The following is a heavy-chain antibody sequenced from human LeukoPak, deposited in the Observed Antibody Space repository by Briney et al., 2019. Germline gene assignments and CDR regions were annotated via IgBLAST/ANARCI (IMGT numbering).Heavy chain of an antibody. V-gene: IGHV1-69*02. Sequence: GASVKVSCKASGGTFSSYTISWVRQDPGQGLEWMGRIIPILGIANYAQKFQGRVTITADKSTSTAYMELSSLRSEDTAVYYCASPVAVAGTHSDYWGQGTLVTVSS. D-gene: IGHD6-19*01. CDR2: IIPILGIA. CDR1: GGTFSSYT. CDR3: ASPVAVAGTHSDY. J-gene: IGHJ4*02.